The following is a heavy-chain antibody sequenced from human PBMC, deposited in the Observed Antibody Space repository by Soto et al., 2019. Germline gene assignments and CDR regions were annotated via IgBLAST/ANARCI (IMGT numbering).Heavy chain of an antibody. Sequence: GGSLRLSCAASGFTFSSYAMHWVRQAPGKGLEWVAVISYDGSNKYYADSVKGRFTISRDNSKNTLYLQMNSLRAEDTAVYYCARGADILTGHDAFDIWGQGTMVTVSS. CDR1: GFTFSSYA. D-gene: IGHD3-9*01. J-gene: IGHJ3*02. CDR2: ISYDGSNK. CDR3: ARGADILTGHDAFDI. V-gene: IGHV3-30-3*01.